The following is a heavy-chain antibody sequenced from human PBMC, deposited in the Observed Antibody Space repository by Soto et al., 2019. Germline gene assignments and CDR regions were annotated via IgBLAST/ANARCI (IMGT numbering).Heavy chain of an antibody. J-gene: IGHJ4*02. CDR1: GFMFSSYA. CDR2: KTYDGSNK. V-gene: IGHV3-30-3*01. Sequence: QVQLVESGGGVVQPGRSLRLSCAASGFMFSSYAMHWVRQAPGKGLEWVAVKTYDGSNKYYADSVKGRFTISRDNSKNPLYLQMNSLSAEDTAVSYCASAGGLLVDYWGQGTLVTVSS. CDR3: ASAGGLLVDY. D-gene: IGHD1-26*01.